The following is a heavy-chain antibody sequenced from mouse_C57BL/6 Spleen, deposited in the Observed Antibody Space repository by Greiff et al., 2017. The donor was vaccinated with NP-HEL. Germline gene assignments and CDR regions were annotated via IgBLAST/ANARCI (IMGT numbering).Heavy chain of an antibody. Sequence: QVQLQQPGAELVKPGASVKLSCKASGYTFTSYWMQWVKQRPGQGLEWIGEIDPSDSYTNYNQKFKGKATLTVDTSSSTAYMQLSSLTSEDSAVYYCARGGAQAMGKDFDYWGQGTTLTVSS. CDR3: ARGGAQAMGKDFDY. CDR2: IDPSDSYT. CDR1: GYTFTSYW. D-gene: IGHD3-2*02. J-gene: IGHJ2*01. V-gene: IGHV1-50*01.